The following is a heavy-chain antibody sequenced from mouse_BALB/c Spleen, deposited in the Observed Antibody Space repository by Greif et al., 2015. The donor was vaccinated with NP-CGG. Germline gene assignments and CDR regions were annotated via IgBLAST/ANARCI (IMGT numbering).Heavy chain of an antibody. V-gene: IGHV1S56*01. Sequence: VQLQQSGPELVEPGASVKMSCKASGYTFTSYYIHWVKQRPGQGLEWIGWIYPGDGSTKYNEKFKGKTTLTADKSSSTAYMLLSSLTSEDSAIYFCARRGYGGMDYWGQGTSVTVSS. CDR1: GYTFTSYY. CDR3: ARRGYGGMDY. D-gene: IGHD1-2*01. J-gene: IGHJ4*01. CDR2: IYPGDGST.